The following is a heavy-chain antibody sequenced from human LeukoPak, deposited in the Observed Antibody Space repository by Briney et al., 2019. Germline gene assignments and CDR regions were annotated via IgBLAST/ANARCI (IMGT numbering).Heavy chain of an antibody. CDR2: IWYDGSNK. D-gene: IGHD4-17*01. Sequence: GGSLRLSCAASGFTFSSYGMHWVRQAPGKGLEWGAVIWYDGSNKCYADSVEGRFTISRDNSKNTLYLQMNSLRAEDTAVYYCAGDYGEYYYGMDVWGQGTTVTVSS. CDR1: GFTFSSYG. V-gene: IGHV3-33*01. CDR3: AGDYGEYYYGMDV. J-gene: IGHJ6*02.